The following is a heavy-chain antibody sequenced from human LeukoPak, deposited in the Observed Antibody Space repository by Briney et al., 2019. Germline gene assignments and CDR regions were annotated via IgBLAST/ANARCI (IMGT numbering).Heavy chain of an antibody. Sequence: NPSETLSLTCSVSGASISRGSHYWSWIRQPAGKGLEWIGKINHSGSTNYNPSLKSRVTISTDTSKNQFSLKLISVTAADTAVYYCARTAPYSAYDYPHYYYYMDVWGKGTTVTISS. V-gene: IGHV4-61*10. CDR2: INHSGST. CDR3: ARTAPYSAYDYPHYYYYMDV. J-gene: IGHJ6*03. D-gene: IGHD5-12*01. CDR1: GASISRGSHY.